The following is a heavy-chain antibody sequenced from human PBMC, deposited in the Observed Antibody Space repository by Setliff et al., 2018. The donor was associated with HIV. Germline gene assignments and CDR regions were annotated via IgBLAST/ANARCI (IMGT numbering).Heavy chain of an antibody. J-gene: IGHJ6*03. Sequence: GGSLRLSCAASRFTFDDYAMHWVRQAPGKGLEWVSGISWNSGGILYADSVKGRLTISRDNAKNSLYLQINSLRVEDTALYYCAKDTLPASARGSSMDVWGKGTTVTVSS. V-gene: IGHV3-9*01. CDR2: ISWNSGGI. CDR3: AKDTLPASARGSSMDV. CDR1: RFTFDDYA.